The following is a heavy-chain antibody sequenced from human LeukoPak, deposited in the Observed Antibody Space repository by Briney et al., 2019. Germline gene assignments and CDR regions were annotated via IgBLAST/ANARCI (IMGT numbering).Heavy chain of an antibody. Sequence: PSETLSLTCTVCGGSISSISYYWGWIRQSPGKGLEWIGSIYYGGSTYYNPSLKSRVTVSVDTFKNQFSLKLRSVTAADTAVYYCARDRRSFVGATPYFDYWGQGTLVTVSS. CDR3: ARDRRSFVGATPYFDY. CDR1: GGSISSISYY. D-gene: IGHD1-26*01. J-gene: IGHJ4*02. CDR2: IYYGGST. V-gene: IGHV4-39*02.